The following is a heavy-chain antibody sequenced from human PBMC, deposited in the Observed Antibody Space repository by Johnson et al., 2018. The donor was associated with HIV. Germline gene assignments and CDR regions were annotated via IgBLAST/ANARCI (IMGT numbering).Heavy chain of an antibody. D-gene: IGHD2-15*01. Sequence: VQLVESGGGLVQPGGSLRLSCAVSGFTFSSYAIHWVRQAPGKGLEYVSAISSNGGSTYYANSVKGRFTISRDNSKNTLYLQMGSLRAEDTAVYYCAREAYCSGGSCYDAFDIWGQGTMVTVSS. CDR2: ISSNGGST. J-gene: IGHJ3*02. CDR1: GFTFSSYA. CDR3: AREAYCSGGSCYDAFDI. V-gene: IGHV3-64*01.